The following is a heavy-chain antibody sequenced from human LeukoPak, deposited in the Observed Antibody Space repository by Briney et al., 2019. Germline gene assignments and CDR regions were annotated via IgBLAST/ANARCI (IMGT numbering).Heavy chain of an antibody. V-gene: IGHV3-23*01. J-gene: IGHJ4*02. CDR3: AKTPIYYDFLSGQSQPFPLPY. D-gene: IGHD3-3*01. Sequence: GGCLRLSCAASGFTFSSYAMSWVRQAPGKGLEWVSAISGSGGSTYYADSVKGRFTISRDNSKNTLHLQMNSLRAEDTAVYYCAKTPIYYDFLSGQSQPFPLPYWGQGTLVTVSS. CDR1: GFTFSSYA. CDR2: ISGSGGST.